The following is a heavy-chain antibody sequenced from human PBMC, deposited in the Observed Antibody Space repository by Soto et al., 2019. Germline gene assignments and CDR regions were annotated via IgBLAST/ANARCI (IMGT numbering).Heavy chain of an antibody. CDR3: AGDRGDFWSGYYVY. D-gene: IGHD3-3*01. Sequence: GGSLRLSCAASGFTFSSYEMNWVRQAPGKGLEWVSYISSSGSTIYYADSVKGRFTISRDNAKNSLYLQMNSLRAEDTAVYYCAGDRGDFWSGYYVYWGQGTLVTVSS. V-gene: IGHV3-48*03. J-gene: IGHJ4*02. CDR2: ISSSGSTI. CDR1: GFTFSSYE.